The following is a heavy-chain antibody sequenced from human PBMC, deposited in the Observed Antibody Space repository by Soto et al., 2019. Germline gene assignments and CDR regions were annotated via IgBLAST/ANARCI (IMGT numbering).Heavy chain of an antibody. CDR1: GFTFSSYG. Sequence: PGWSLRLSCAASGFTFSSYGMHWVRQAPGKGLEWVAIISYDEINKYYADSVKGRFTISRDNSKNTLYLQMNSLRAEDTAVYYCAKSVYNWNDGFFDYWGQGTLVTVSS. CDR3: AKSVYNWNDGFFDY. V-gene: IGHV3-30*18. J-gene: IGHJ4*02. CDR2: ISYDEINK. D-gene: IGHD1-1*01.